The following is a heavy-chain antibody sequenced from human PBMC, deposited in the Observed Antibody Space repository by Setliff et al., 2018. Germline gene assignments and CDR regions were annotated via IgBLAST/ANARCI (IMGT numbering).Heavy chain of an antibody. CDR2: INTNTGNP. J-gene: IGHJ4*02. D-gene: IGHD6-6*01. CDR1: GYTFTTYT. Sequence: GASVKVSCKASGYTFTTYTMNWVRQAPGQGLEWMGWINTNTGNPTYAQGFTGRFVFSLDTSVSTAYLQINSLEAEDTAVYYCARGGGTYASSSRVFHYWGQGTLVTVSS. CDR3: ARGGGTYASSSRVFHY. V-gene: IGHV7-4-1*02.